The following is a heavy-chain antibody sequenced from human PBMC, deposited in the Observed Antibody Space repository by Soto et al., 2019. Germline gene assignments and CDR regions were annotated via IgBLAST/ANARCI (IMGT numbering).Heavy chain of an antibody. V-gene: IGHV5-51*01. Sequence: GESLKISCKASGYTFTGYWIGWVLQMPGKGLEWMGIIYPSNSETRFSPSFQGQVTLSADKSIFTAYLQWSSLKASDTAMYYCARQGYHYDTYSFGYWGQGTPVTVSS. CDR3: ARQGYHYDTYSFGY. CDR2: IYPSNSET. D-gene: IGHD3-22*01. J-gene: IGHJ4*02. CDR1: GYTFTGYW.